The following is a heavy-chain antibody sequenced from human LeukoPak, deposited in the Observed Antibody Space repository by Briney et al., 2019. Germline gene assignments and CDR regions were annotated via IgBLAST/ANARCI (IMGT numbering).Heavy chain of an antibody. V-gene: IGHV1-2*02. CDR2: INPNSGGT. J-gene: IGHJ4*02. CDR1: GYTFTGYY. Sequence: ASVKVSCKASGYTFTGYYMHWVRQAPGQGLEWMGWINPNSGGTNYAQKFQGRVTMTRDTSISTAYMELTRLVSDDTAVYYCARDPRGSYYLDYWGQGTLVTVSS. D-gene: IGHD1-26*01. CDR3: ARDPRGSYYLDY.